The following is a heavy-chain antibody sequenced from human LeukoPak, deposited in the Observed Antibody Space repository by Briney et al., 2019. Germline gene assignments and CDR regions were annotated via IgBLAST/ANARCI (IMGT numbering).Heavy chain of an antibody. Sequence: SETLSLTCTVSGGSISSGSYYWGWIRQPPGKGLEWIGSIYHSGSTYYNPSLKSRVTISVDTSKNQFSLKLSSVTAADTAVYYCARPAYYYDSSGYYFDYWGQGTLVTVSS. V-gene: IGHV4-39*07. CDR3: ARPAYYYDSSGYYFDY. D-gene: IGHD3-22*01. CDR1: GGSISSGSYY. CDR2: IYHSGST. J-gene: IGHJ4*02.